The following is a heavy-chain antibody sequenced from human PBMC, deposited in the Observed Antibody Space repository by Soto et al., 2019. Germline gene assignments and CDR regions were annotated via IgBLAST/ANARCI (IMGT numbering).Heavy chain of an antibody. CDR3: ARDLRYCSSTSCPYGMDV. Sequence: PSETLSLTCTVTGGAISGYYWTWIRQSDGEGLEWIGRIYSSGSTNYNPPLKSRVTISLDTSMNYFSLRLSSVTAADTAVYYCARDLRYCSSTSCPYGMDVWGQGTTVTVSS. V-gene: IGHV4-4*07. CDR1: GGAISGYY. CDR2: IYSSGST. D-gene: IGHD2-2*01. J-gene: IGHJ6*02.